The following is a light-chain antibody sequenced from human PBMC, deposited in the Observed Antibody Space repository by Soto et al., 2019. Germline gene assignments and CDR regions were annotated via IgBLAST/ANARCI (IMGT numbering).Light chain of an antibody. CDR2: DVS. J-gene: IGLJ2*01. Sequence: QSVLTQPASLSGSPGQSITISCTGTSSDVGGYNYVSWYQQYPGKAPKLMIYDVSKRPSGVSNRFSGSKSGNTASLTISGLQAEDEADYYCSSYTSSSTSVVFGGGTKLTVL. CDR1: SSDVGGYNY. V-gene: IGLV2-14*01. CDR3: SSYTSSSTSVV.